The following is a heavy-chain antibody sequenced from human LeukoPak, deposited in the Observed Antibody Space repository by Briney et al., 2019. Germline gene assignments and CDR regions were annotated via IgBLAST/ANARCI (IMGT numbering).Heavy chain of an antibody. CDR2: ISGSDST. D-gene: IGHD3-9*01. V-gene: IGHV3-23*01. J-gene: IGHJ4*02. Sequence: PGGSLRLSCAASGFTFSSYAMSWVRQAPGKGLEWVSAISGSDSTDYADSVKGRFTISRDNSKNTLYLQMNSLRAEDTAIYYCAKGVRFLDWWILDYWGQGSLVTVSS. CDR1: GFTFSSYA. CDR3: AKGVRFLDWWILDY.